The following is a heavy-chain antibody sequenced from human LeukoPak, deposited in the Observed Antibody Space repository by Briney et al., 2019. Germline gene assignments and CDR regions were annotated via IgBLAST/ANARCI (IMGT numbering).Heavy chain of an antibody. CDR2: IHYNGIT. D-gene: IGHD5-18*01. CDR3: ARPGVGSGRYGAFDI. V-gene: IGHV4-59*08. Sequence: NPSETLSLTCTVSGSMYNYYWSWIRQPPGKGLEWIGYIHYNGITNYNPSLKSRVTMSLDTSKNQVSLKLNSVTAADTAVYYCARPGVGSGRYGAFDIWGQGTMVTVYS. J-gene: IGHJ3*02. CDR1: GSMYNYY.